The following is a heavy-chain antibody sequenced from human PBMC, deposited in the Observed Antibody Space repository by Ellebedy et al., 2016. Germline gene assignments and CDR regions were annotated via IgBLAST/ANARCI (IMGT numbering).Heavy chain of an antibody. CDR1: GYSFTSYW. V-gene: IGHV5-51*01. CDR3: ARGPGSYFDY. CDR2: IYPGDSDT. J-gene: IGHJ4*02. D-gene: IGHD3-10*01. Sequence: GGSLRLXXKGSGYSFTSYWIGWVRQMPGKGLEWMGIIYPGDSDTRYSPSFQGQVTISADKSISTAYLQWSSLKASDTAMYYCARGPGSYFDYWGQGTLVTVSS.